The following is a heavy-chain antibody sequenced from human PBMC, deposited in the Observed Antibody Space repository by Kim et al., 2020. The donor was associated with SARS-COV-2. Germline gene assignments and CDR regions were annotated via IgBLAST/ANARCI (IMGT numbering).Heavy chain of an antibody. CDR2: IYYSGST. J-gene: IGHJ4*02. D-gene: IGHD4-17*01. CDR1: GGSISSSSYY. V-gene: IGHV4-39*01. CDR3: ARRGDYGRFDY. Sequence: SETLSLTCTVSGGSISSSSYYWGWIRQPPGKGLEWIGSIYYSGSTYYNPSLKSRVTISVDTSKNQFSLKLSSVTAADTAVYYCARRGDYGRFDYWGQGTL.